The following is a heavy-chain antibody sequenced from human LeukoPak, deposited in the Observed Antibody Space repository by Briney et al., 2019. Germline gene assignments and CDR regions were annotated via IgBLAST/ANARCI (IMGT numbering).Heavy chain of an antibody. CDR1: GFTFSSYG. D-gene: IGHD6-13*01. CDR2: IWYDGSNK. Sequence: GGSLRLSCAASGFTFSSYGMHWVRQAPGKGLEWVAVIWYDGSNKYYADSVKGRFTISRDNSKNTLYLQMNSLRAEDTAVYYCARNPGIAAAAPNFDYWGQGTLVTVSS. J-gene: IGHJ4*02. V-gene: IGHV3-33*01. CDR3: ARNPGIAAAAPNFDY.